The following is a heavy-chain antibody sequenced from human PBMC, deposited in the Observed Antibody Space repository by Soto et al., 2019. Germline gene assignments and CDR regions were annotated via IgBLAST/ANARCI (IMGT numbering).Heavy chain of an antibody. CDR3: ARDKRELRFLEWSYYFDY. CDR2: ISYDGSNK. D-gene: IGHD3-3*01. V-gene: IGHV3-30-3*01. Sequence: GSLRLSCAASGFTFSSCAMHWVRQAPGKGLEWVAVISYDGSNKYYADSVKGRFTVSRDNSKNTLYLQVNSLRAEDTAVYYCARDKRELRFLEWSYYFDYWGQGTLVTVSS. J-gene: IGHJ4*02. CDR1: GFTFSSCA.